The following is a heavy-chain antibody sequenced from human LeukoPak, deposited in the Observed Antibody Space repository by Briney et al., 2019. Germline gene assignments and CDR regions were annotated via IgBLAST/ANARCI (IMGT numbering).Heavy chain of an antibody. CDR2: IYSGGST. CDR1: GSTVSSNY. D-gene: IGHD3-9*01. V-gene: IGHV3-53*01. Sequence: GGSLRLSCAASGSTVSSNYMSWVRQAPGKGLEWVSVIYSGGSTYYADSVKGRLTISRDNSKNTLYLQMNGLRAEDTAVYYCARGYYDILTGYYTPPYFDYWGQGTLVTVSS. J-gene: IGHJ4*02. CDR3: ARGYYDILTGYYTPPYFDY.